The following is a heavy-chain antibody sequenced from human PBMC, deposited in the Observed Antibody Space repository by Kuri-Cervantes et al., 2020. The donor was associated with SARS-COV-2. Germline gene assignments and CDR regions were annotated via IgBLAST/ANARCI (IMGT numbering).Heavy chain of an antibody. Sequence: ASVKVSCKASGYTFIGYYMHWVRQAPGQGLEWMGWINPKSGASSYAQKFQGRVTMTRATSINTVYMELSSLRSEDTAVYYCARVYGGPLDYWGQGTLVTVSS. CDR2: INPKSGAS. CDR3: ARVYGGPLDY. D-gene: IGHD4-23*01. CDR1: GYTFIGYY. J-gene: IGHJ4*02. V-gene: IGHV1-2*02.